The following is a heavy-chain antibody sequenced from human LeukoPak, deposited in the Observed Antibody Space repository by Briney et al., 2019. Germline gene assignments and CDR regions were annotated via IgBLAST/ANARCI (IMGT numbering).Heavy chain of an antibody. D-gene: IGHD5-18*01. J-gene: IGHJ5*02. CDR1: GGSISSGGYY. CDR2: IHYSGST. Sequence: SETLSLTCIVSGGSISSGGYYWSWIRQHPGKGLEWIGYIHYSGSTYDNPSLKSRVIISVDTSKNQFSLKLSSVTAADTAVYYCARVGRRGYRVNNWFDPWGQGTLVTVSS. CDR3: ARVGRRGYRVNNWFDP. V-gene: IGHV4-31*03.